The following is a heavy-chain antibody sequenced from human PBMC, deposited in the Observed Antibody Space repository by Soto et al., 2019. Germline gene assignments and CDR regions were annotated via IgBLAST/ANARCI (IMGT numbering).Heavy chain of an antibody. Sequence: QVQLQESGPGLVKPSQTLSLTCTVSGGSISSGGYYWSWIRQHPGKGLEWIGYIYYSGSTYYNPSLKSRVTISVDTSKNQFSLKLSSVTAADTAVYYCARDLGYCTNGVCYPGVAFDIWGQGTMVTVSS. CDR1: GGSISSGGYY. CDR3: ARDLGYCTNGVCYPGVAFDI. V-gene: IGHV4-31*03. D-gene: IGHD2-8*01. CDR2: IYYSGST. J-gene: IGHJ3*02.